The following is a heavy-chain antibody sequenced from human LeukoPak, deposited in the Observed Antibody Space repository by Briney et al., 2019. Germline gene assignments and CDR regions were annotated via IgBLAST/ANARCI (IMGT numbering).Heavy chain of an antibody. V-gene: IGHV4-61*01. J-gene: IGHJ4*02. D-gene: IGHD1-26*01. Sequence: PSETLSLTCTVSGGSVSSGSYYWSWIRQPPGKGLEWIGYIYYSGSTNYNPSLKSRVTISVDTSKNQFSLKLSSVTAADTAVYYCAREREWEVKLRRVFDYWGQGTLVTVFS. CDR2: IYYSGST. CDR1: GGSVSSGSYY. CDR3: AREREWEVKLRRVFDY.